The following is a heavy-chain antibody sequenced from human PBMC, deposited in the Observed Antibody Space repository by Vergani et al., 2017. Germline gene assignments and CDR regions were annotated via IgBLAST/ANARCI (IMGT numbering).Heavy chain of an antibody. CDR1: GFTFGDYA. Sequence: VQLVESGGGLVQPGRSLRLSCTASGFTFGDYAMSWVRQAPGKGLEWVAVISDDEKKKDYEDSVKGRSTISRDNSKNTLYLQLHNLRPDDTAVYYCVKDFFHGSSGLGYYMDVWGKGTTVIVSS. J-gene: IGHJ6*03. CDR3: VKDFFHGSSGLGYYMDV. CDR2: ISDDEKKK. D-gene: IGHD6-25*01. V-gene: IGHV3-30-3*02.